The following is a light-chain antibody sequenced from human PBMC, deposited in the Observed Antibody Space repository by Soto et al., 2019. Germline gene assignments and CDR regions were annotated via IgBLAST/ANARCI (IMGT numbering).Light chain of an antibody. CDR1: SSNIGSNT. CDR3: AAWADILNGYV. J-gene: IGLJ1*01. CDR2: ANN. V-gene: IGLV1-44*01. Sequence: QSVLTQPPSASGTPGKRVTNSCCGSSSNIGSNTGNWYQQLPGTAPKLLIHANNQRPSGVPDRFSGSNSGTSASLALRWLQSEEADYDCAAWADILNGYVFGTGTKLTVL.